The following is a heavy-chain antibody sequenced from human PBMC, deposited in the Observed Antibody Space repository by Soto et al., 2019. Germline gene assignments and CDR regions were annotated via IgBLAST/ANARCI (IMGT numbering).Heavy chain of an antibody. Sequence: VQLVESGGGLVKPGRSLRLSCTASGFTFGDYAMSWFRQAPGKGLEWVGFIRSKAYGGTTEYAASVKGRFTISRDDSKSIAYLQMNSLKTEDTAVYYCTRDGRPDYYESTWFDYWGQGNLVTVSS. V-gene: IGHV3-49*05. D-gene: IGHD3-22*01. CDR3: TRDGRPDYYESTWFDY. J-gene: IGHJ4*02. CDR2: IRSKAYGGTT. CDR1: GFTFGDYA.